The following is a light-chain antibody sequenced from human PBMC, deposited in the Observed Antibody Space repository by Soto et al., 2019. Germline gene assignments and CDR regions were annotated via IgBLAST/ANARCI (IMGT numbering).Light chain of an antibody. J-gene: IGLJ1*01. V-gene: IGLV1-40*01. CDR3: QSYESTLDARYV. CDR1: GSNIGAGYD. CDR2: GDS. Sequence: QSVLTQPPSVSGAPGQRVTISCTGSGSNIGAGYDVHWYQHRPGTAPKLLVFGDSHRPSGVPDRFSGSKSGTSASLAITGLQAEDEGDYYCQSYESTLDARYVFGTGTKLTVL.